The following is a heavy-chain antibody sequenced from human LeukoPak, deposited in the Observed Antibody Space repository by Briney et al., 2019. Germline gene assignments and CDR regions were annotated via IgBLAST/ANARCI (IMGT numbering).Heavy chain of an antibody. D-gene: IGHD4-11*01. Sequence: SETLSLTCAVYGGSFSGYYWSWIRQPPGKGLEWIGEINHSGSTNYNPSLKSRVTISVDTSKNQFSLKLSSVTAADTAVYYCARPGGYSSYVGYFQHWGQGTLVTVSS. CDR1: GGSFSGYY. CDR2: INHSGST. V-gene: IGHV4-34*01. CDR3: ARPGGYSSYVGYFQH. J-gene: IGHJ1*01.